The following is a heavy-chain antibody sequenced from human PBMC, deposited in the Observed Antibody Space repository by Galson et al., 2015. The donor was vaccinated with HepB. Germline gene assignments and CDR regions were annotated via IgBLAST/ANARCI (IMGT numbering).Heavy chain of an antibody. CDR2: IYYSGST. Sequence: SETLSLTCTVSGGSISSSSYYWGWIRQPPGKGLEWIGSIYYSGSTYYNPSLKSRVTISVDTSKNQFSLKLSSVTAADTAVYYCARTGYSSDNWFDPWGQGTLVTVSS. CDR1: GGSISSSSYY. CDR3: ARTGYSSDNWFDP. D-gene: IGHD6-25*01. V-gene: IGHV4-39*07. J-gene: IGHJ5*02.